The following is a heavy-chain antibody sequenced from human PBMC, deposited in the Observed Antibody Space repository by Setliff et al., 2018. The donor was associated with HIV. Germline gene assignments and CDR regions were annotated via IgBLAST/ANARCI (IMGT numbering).Heavy chain of an antibody. CDR3: ARANFWSGYYGY. Sequence: PSETLSLTCTVSGDSITSTNYYWGWIRQPPGKGLEWIGSIYYSGSTYYNPSLKSRVTISVDTSKNQFSLKLSSVTAADTAVYYCARANFWSGYYGYWGQGTLVTVSS. J-gene: IGHJ4*02. CDR2: IYYSGST. V-gene: IGHV4-39*07. CDR1: GDSITSTNYY. D-gene: IGHD3-3*01.